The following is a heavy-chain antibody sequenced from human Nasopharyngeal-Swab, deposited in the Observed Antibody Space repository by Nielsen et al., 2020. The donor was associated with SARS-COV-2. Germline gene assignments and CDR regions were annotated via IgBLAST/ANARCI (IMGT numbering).Heavy chain of an antibody. CDR1: GYTFRAFG. CDR3: ARDVRHGLDV. J-gene: IGHJ6*02. Sequence: ASVKVSCKASGYTFRAFGISWVRQAPGQGLEWMGWISTNSGKTEVGQQFQGRVTLTTETSTSTAYMELRRLRFDDTAVYYCARDVRHGLDVWGHGTAVTVSS. D-gene: IGHD2/OR15-2a*01. V-gene: IGHV1-18*01. CDR2: ISTNSGKT.